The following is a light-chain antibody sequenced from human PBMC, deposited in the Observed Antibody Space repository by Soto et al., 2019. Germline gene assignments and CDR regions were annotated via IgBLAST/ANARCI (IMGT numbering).Light chain of an antibody. CDR3: SSYAGSNNYV. CDR2: VVS. J-gene: IGLJ1*01. CDR1: SSDVGGYNY. V-gene: IGLV2-14*01. Sequence: QSVLAQPTSVSGSPGQSIAISCTGTSSDVGGYNYVSWHQQHPGKAPKVLISVVSNRPSGGSNRFSGSKSGNTASLTISGLQAEDEADYYCSSYAGSNNYVFGTGTKVTVL.